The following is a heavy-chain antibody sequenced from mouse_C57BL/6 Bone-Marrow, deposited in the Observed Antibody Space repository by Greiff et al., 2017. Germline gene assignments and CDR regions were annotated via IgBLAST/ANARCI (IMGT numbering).Heavy chain of an antibody. J-gene: IGHJ2*01. CDR2: IWSGGST. Sequence: VQLQESGPGLVQPSQSLSITCTVSGFSLTSYGVHWVRQSPGKGLEWLVVIWSGGSTDYNAAFISRLSISKDNSKSQVFFKMNSLQADDTAIYYCARGGEGNYLYFDYWGQGTTLTVSS. CDR3: ARGGEGNYLYFDY. CDR1: GFSLTSYG. D-gene: IGHD2-1*01. V-gene: IGHV2-2*01.